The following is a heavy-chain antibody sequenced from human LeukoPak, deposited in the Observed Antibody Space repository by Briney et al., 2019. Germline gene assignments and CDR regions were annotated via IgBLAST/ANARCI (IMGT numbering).Heavy chain of an antibody. J-gene: IGHJ4*02. V-gene: IGHV3-23*01. D-gene: IGHD1-26*01. CDR2: ISGSGGST. CDR1: GFTFSSYA. CDR3: AKSPQEDIWWEPLGTNDY. Sequence: GGSLRLSCAASGFTFSSYAMSWVRQAPGKGLEWVSAISGSGGSTYYADSVKGRFTISRDNSKNTLYLQMNSLRAEDTAVYYCAKSPQEDIWWEPLGTNDYWGQGTLVTVSS.